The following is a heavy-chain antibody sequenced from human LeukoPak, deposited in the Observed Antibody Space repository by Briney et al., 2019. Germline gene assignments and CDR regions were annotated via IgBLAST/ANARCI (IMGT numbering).Heavy chain of an antibody. CDR3: VRETATYYYDSRGYYRQIEVFDI. V-gene: IGHV4-61*01. CDR2: VYYSGRT. CDR1: GDSVRSDSHY. Sequence: SETLSLTCSVSGDSVRSDSHYWSWIRQPPGKGLEWIGNVYYSGRTAYNPSLKSRVTISVDTSKNQFSLQLNSVTAADTAVYYCVRETATYYYDSRGYYRQIEVFDIWGQGTPVIVSS. D-gene: IGHD3-22*01. J-gene: IGHJ3*02.